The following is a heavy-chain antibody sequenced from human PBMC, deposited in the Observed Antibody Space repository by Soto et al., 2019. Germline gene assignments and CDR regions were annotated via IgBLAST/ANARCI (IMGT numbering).Heavy chain of an antibody. CDR3: ARDGYNGFDY. CDR2: INSDGSSA. CDR1: GFIFRNYL. V-gene: IGHV3-74*01. Sequence: WGSLRLSCAPSGFIFRNYLMHWVRQAPGKGLVWISRINSDGSSASYADSVKGRFTISRDNAKNTLYLQMHSLRDADTAVYYCARDGYNGFDYWGQGTLVTVSS. D-gene: IGHD5-12*01. J-gene: IGHJ4*02.